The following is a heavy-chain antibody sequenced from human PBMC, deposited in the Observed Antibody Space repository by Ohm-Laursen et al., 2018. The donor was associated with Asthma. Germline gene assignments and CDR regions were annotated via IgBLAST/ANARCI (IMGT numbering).Heavy chain of an antibody. D-gene: IGHD1-26*01. CDR3: AKALVGAPLYYHYYGMDV. Sequence: SLRLSCAASGFTFSSYGMHWVRQAPGKGLEWVAVISYDGSNKYYADSVKGRFTISRDDSKNTLYLQMNSLRDEDTALYYCAKALVGAPLYYHYYGMDVWGQGTTVTVSS. CDR1: GFTFSSYG. CDR2: ISYDGSNK. J-gene: IGHJ6*02. V-gene: IGHV3-30*18.